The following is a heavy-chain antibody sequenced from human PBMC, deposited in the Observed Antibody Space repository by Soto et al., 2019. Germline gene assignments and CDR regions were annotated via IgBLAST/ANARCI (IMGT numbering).Heavy chain of an antibody. V-gene: IGHV1-3*01. D-gene: IGHD6-13*01. J-gene: IGHJ6*03. CDR2: INAGNGNT. Sequence: GASVKVSCTASGYTFTIYAMHWVRQAPGQRLEWTGWINAGNGNTKYSQKFQGRVTITRDTSASTAYMELSSLRSEDTAVYYCARAMQQLVRDYYYMDVWGKGTTVTVSS. CDR1: GYTFTIYA. CDR3: ARAMQQLVRDYYYMDV.